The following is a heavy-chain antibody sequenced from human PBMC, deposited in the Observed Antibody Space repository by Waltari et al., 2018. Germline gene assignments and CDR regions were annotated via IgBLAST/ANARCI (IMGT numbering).Heavy chain of an antibody. CDR2: TSSDGSNN. D-gene: IGHD4-4*01. CDR3: TKAWGHSNIIDY. J-gene: IGHJ4*02. Sequence: QVQLVESGGGVVQPGRSLRLSCAASGFSFSTFAMHWVRQAPGKGPEWVAITSSDGSNNFYGNSVKGRFTISRDNSKDTLYLQMNSLRTEDTALYYCTKAWGHSNIIDYWGQGTLVTVSS. CDR1: GFSFSTFA. V-gene: IGHV3-30*18.